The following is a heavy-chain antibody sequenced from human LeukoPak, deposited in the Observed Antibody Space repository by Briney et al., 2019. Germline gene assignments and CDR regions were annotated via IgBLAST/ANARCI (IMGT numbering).Heavy chain of an antibody. CDR3: ARFEGYDILTGYSYYFDY. J-gene: IGHJ4*02. Sequence: SQTLSLTCTVSGGSISSGGYYWSWIRQPPGKGLEWIGHVYSSGSTNYSPSFKSRVTILVDTSKNQFSLKLSSVSAADTAVYYCARFEGYDILTGYSYYFDYWGQGILVTVSS. D-gene: IGHD3-9*01. CDR2: VYSSGST. CDR1: GGSISSGGYY. V-gene: IGHV4-61*08.